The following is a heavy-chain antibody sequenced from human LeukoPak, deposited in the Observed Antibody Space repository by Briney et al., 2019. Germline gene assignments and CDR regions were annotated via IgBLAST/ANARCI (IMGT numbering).Heavy chain of an antibody. CDR2: IYSGGST. Sequence: GGSLRLSCTASGLIFSTYAMSWVRQAPGKGLEWVSVIYSGGSTYYADSVKGRFTISRDNSKNTLYLQMNSLRAEDTAVYYCARDGNYYGSGSYDYWGQGTLVTVSS. CDR1: GLIFSTYA. J-gene: IGHJ4*02. D-gene: IGHD3-10*01. CDR3: ARDGNYYGSGSYDY. V-gene: IGHV3-53*01.